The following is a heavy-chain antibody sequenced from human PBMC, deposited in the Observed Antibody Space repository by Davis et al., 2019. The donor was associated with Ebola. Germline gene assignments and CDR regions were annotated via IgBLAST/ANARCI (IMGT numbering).Heavy chain of an antibody. V-gene: IGHV4-59*01. CDR3: ARLTYGMTYDY. J-gene: IGHJ4*02. Sequence: SETLSLTCTVSGGSISSYYWSWIRQPPGKGLEWIGYIYYSGSTNYNPSLKSRVTISVDTSKNQFSLKLSSVTAADTAVYYCARLTYGMTYDYWGQGTLVTVSS. CDR2: IYYSGST. CDR1: GGSISSYY. D-gene: IGHD3-9*01.